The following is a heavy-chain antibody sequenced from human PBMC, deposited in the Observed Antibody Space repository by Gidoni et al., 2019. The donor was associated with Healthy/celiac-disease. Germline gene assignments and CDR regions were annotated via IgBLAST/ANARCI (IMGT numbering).Heavy chain of an antibody. J-gene: IGHJ5*02. D-gene: IGHD1-26*01. V-gene: IGHV5-10-1*03. CDR2: IDPSDSYT. CDR3: ARRSIVGASWDPNWFDP. CDR1: GYSFTSYW. Sequence: EVQLVQSGAEVKKPGESLRISCKGSGYSFTSYWISWVRQMPGKGLEWMGRIDPSDSYTNYSPSFQGHVTISADKSISTAYLQWSSLKASDTAMYYCARRSIVGASWDPNWFDPWGQGTLVTVSS.